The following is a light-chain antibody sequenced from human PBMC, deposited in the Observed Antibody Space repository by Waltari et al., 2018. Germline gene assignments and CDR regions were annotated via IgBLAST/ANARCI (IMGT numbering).Light chain of an antibody. Sequence: QSVLTQPPSVSAAPGQKVTISCSGSSPTIGNNYVSWYQQFPGTAPKLLIYEKNKRPSGTPARFSGSKSGTSATLDIHGLQTGDEANYYCGTWDSSLSVGVLGGGTKVTVL. CDR2: EKN. V-gene: IGLV1-51*01. CDR1: SPTIGNNY. J-gene: IGLJ2*01. CDR3: GTWDSSLSVGV.